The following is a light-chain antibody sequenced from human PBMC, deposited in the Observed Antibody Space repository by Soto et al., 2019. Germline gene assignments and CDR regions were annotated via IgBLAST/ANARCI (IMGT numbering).Light chain of an antibody. V-gene: IGKV3-20*01. Sequence: EIVLTQSPVTLSLSPGEIATLSCSASQSVSSSYLAWYQQKPGQAPRLLIYGASTRATGIPARFSGSGSGTDFTLTISSLQPDDFATYYCQHYNSYSEAFGQGTKVDIK. CDR1: QSVSSSY. CDR2: GAS. CDR3: QHYNSYSEA. J-gene: IGKJ1*01.